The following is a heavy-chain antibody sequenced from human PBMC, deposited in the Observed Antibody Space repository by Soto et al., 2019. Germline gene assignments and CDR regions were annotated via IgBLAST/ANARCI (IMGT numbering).Heavy chain of an antibody. CDR2: IYYSGST. CDR3: ARLRAGDPTGLNWFDP. V-gene: IGHV4-39*01. CDR1: GGSISSSSYY. D-gene: IGHD7-27*01. Sequence: QLQLQESGPGLVKPSETLSLTCTVSGGSISSSSYYWGWIRQPPGKGLEWIGSIYYSGSTYYNPSLKSRVTISVDTSKNQFSLKLSSVTAADTAVYYCARLRAGDPTGLNWFDPWGQGTLVTVSS. J-gene: IGHJ5*02.